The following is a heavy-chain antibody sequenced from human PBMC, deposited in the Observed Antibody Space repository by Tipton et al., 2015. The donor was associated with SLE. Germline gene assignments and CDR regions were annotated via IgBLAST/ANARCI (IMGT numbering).Heavy chain of an antibody. V-gene: IGHV4-39*01. J-gene: IGHJ4*02. CDR3: ARGEYSSSWYPFDY. CDR1: GGSISSSSYY. D-gene: IGHD6-13*01. Sequence: TLSLTCTVSGGSISSSSYYWGWIRQPPGKGLEWIGSIYYSGSTYYNPSLKSRVTISVDTSKNQFSLKVSSGTAADTAVYYCARGEYSSSWYPFDYWGQGTLVTVSS. CDR2: IYYSGST.